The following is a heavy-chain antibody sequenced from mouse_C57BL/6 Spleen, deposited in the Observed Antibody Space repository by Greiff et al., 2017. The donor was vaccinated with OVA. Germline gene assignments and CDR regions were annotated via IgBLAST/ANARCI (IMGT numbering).Heavy chain of an antibody. V-gene: IGHV5-17*01. CDR2: LSSGSSTI. D-gene: IGHD2-3*01. CDR3: ARGLLPSWFAY. J-gene: IGHJ3*01. CDR1: GFTFSDYG. Sequence: EVQLVESGGGLVKPGGSLKLSCAASGFTFSDYGMHWVRQAPEKGLEWVAYLSSGSSTIYYADTVTGRFTISRDNARNTLFLQMTSLRSEDTAMYYCARGLLPSWFAYWGQGTLVTVSA.